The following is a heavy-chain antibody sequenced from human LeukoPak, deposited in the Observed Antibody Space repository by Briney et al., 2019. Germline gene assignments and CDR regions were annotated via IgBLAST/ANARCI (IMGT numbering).Heavy chain of an antibody. CDR3: ARDLGTEGGSGGY. CDR2: ISANTGNT. J-gene: IGHJ4*02. V-gene: IGHV1-18*04. Sequence: ASVKVSCKTSGYTFTSYGISWVRQAPGQGLEWMGWISANTGNTNYAQRLQGRVTMTTDTSTSTAYMELRSLRSDDTAMYYCARDLGTEGGSGGYWGQGTLVTVSS. CDR1: GYTFTSYG. D-gene: IGHD3-16*01.